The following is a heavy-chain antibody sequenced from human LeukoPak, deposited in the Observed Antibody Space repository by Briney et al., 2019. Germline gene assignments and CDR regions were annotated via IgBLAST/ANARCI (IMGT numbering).Heavy chain of an antibody. CDR3: ARGYCSGGSCLPNLDAFDI. D-gene: IGHD2-15*01. CDR2: IYYSGST. V-gene: IGHV4-59*01. Sequence: SETLSLTCTVSGGSISSYYWSWIWQPPGKGLEWIGCIYYSGSTNYNPSLKSRVTISVDTSKNQFSLKLSSVTAADTAVYYCARGYCSGGSCLPNLDAFDIWGQGTMVTVSS. J-gene: IGHJ3*02. CDR1: GGSISSYY.